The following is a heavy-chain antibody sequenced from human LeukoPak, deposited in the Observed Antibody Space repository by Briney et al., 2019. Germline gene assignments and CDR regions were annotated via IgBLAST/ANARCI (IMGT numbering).Heavy chain of an antibody. D-gene: IGHD6-6*01. J-gene: IGHJ6*02. CDR2: IYYSGST. CDR1: GASISSGDYY. V-gene: IGHV4-31*03. CDR3: ARKASSSPYYYGMDV. Sequence: KPSQTLSLTCTVSGASISSGDYYWTWIRQHPGRGLEWIGYIYYSGSTYYNPSLKSRVTISVDTSKNQFSLKLSSVTAADTAVYYCARKASSSPYYYGMDVWGQGTTVTVSS.